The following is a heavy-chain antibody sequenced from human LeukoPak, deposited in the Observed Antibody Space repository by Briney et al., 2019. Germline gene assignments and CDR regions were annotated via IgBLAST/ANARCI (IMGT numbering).Heavy chain of an antibody. D-gene: IGHD6-19*01. CDR1: GGSISGYY. CDR3: ARLKAVPGGDAFDL. CDR2: ILYSGGT. V-gene: IGHV4-59*08. J-gene: IGHJ3*01. Sequence: PSETLSLTCTVSGGSISGYYWGWIRQPPGKGLEYIGSILYSGGTDYNPSLKSRLTILVDTSKNQFSLKVRSVTAADTAVYYCARLKAVPGGDAFDLWGQGTRVTVSS.